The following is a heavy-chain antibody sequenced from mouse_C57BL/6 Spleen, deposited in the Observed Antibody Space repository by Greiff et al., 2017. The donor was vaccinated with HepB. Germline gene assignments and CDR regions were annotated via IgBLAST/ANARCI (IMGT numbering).Heavy chain of an antibody. V-gene: IGHV1-64*01. CDR3: ARYGGYYAMDY. CDR2: IHPNSGST. D-gene: IGHD1-1*01. J-gene: IGHJ4*01. CDR1: GYTFTSYW. Sequence: VQLQQSGAELVKPGASVKLSCKASGYTFTSYWMHWVKQRPGQGLEWIGMIHPNSGSTNYNEKFKSKATLTVDKSSSTAYMQLSSLTSEDSAVYDCARYGGYYAMDYWGQGTSVTVSS.